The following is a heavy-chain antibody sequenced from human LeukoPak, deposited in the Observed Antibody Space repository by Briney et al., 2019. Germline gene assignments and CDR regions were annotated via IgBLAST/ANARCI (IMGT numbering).Heavy chain of an antibody. D-gene: IGHD3-3*01. CDR3: ARLSLKVLEWSPTKGKETHYFDY. CDR2: IYHSGST. V-gene: IGHV4-38-2*02. CDR1: GYSIISDYF. J-gene: IGHJ4*02. Sequence: PSETLSLTCIVSGYSIISDYFWGWVRQPPGKGPEWIGEIYHSGSTNYNPTLKSRVTILEDKSKNQFSLKMSSVTAADTAVYYCARLSLKVLEWSPTKGKETHYFDYWGQGTLVTVSS.